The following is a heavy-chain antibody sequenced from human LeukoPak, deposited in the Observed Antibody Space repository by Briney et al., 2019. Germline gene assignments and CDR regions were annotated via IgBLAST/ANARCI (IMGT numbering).Heavy chain of an antibody. CDR3: SRSPGILGTNYFDY. CDR1: GFTFSIHG. Sequence: GGSLRLSCAASGFTFSIHGMNWVRQAPGKGLEWVAVISYGGSSENYADSVKGRFTVSRDNSKSTLYLQMNSLTPDDTSVYYCSRSPGILGTNYFDYWGQGTLVTVSS. J-gene: IGHJ4*02. D-gene: IGHD1-26*01. CDR2: ISYGGSSE. V-gene: IGHV3-30*03.